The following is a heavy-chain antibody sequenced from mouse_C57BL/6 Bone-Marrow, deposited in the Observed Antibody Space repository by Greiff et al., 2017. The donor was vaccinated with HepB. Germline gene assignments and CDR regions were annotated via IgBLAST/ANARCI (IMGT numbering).Heavy chain of an antibody. V-gene: IGHV14-3*01. D-gene: IGHD2-4*01. CDR1: GFNIKNTY. CDR2: IDPANGNT. J-gene: IGHJ1*03. CDR3: ARDDYDGHWYFDV. Sequence: EVQGVESVAELVRPGASVKLSCTASGFNIKNTYMHWVKQRPEQGLEWIGRIDPANGNTKYAPKFQGKATITADTSSNTAYLQLSSLTSEDTAIYYCARDDYDGHWYFDVWGTGTTVTVSS.